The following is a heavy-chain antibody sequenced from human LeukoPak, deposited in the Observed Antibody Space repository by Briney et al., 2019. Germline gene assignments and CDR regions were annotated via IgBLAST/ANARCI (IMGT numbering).Heavy chain of an antibody. CDR3: ARTYY. CDR2: ISSNSSYI. Sequence: GGSLRLSCAASGFTFSSYSMNWVRQAPGKGLEWVSSISSNSSYIYYAGSVKGRFTISRDNAKNSLYLQMNSLRAEDTAVYYCARTYYWGQGTLVTVSS. CDR1: GFTFSSYS. J-gene: IGHJ4*02. V-gene: IGHV3-21*01.